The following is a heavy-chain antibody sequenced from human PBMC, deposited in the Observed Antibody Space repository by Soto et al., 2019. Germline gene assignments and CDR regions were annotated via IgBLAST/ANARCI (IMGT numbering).Heavy chain of an antibody. J-gene: IGHJ6*02. CDR1: GGSFSGYY. CDR3: ARGEGVRGYYGSFYYYGMDV. Sequence: SETLSLTCAVYGGSFSGYYWSWIRQPPGKGLEWIGEINHSGSTNYNPSLKSRVTISVDTSKNQFSLKLSSVTAADTAVYYCARGEGVRGYYGSFYYYGMDVWGQGTTVTVSS. CDR2: INHSGST. D-gene: IGHD3-10*01. V-gene: IGHV4-34*01.